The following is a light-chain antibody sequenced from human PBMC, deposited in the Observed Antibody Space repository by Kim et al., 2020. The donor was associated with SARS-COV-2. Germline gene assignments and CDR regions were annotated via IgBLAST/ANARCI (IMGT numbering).Light chain of an antibody. CDR1: QSVSTGY. V-gene: IGKV3-20*01. J-gene: IGKJ5*01. CDR3: QHYGSSHPIT. CDR2: GAS. Sequence: PGERATLPCRAIQSVSTGYLAWYHQKPGQALRLLIYGASSRAIGIPDRFSGSGSGTDFTLTISRLDPEDFGVYYCQHYGSSHPITFGQGTRLEIK.